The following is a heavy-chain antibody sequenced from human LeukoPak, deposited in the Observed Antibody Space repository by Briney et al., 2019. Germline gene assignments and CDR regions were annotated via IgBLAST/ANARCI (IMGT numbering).Heavy chain of an antibody. CDR3: ATGGLHPWRWFDP. CDR2: INHSGST. J-gene: IGHJ5*02. CDR1: DGSFSGYY. V-gene: IGHV4-34*01. Sequence: KPSETLSLTCAVYDGSFSGYYWSWIRQPPGKGLEWIGEINHSGSTNYNPSLKSRVTISVDTSKNQFSLKLSSVTAADTAVYYCATGGLHPWRWFDPWGQGTLVTVSS. D-gene: IGHD3-16*01.